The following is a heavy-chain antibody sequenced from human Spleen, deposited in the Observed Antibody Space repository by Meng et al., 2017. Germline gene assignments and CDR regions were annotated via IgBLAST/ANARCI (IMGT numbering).Heavy chain of an antibody. CDR1: GGSFSDYY. CDR3: ARGPTTMAHDFDY. Sequence: VQLPQWGAGLFKPSETLSLTCVVSGGSFSDYYWSWIRQPPGKGLEWIGEINHSGSTNYNPSLESRATISVDTSQNNLSLKLSSVTAADSAVYYCARGPTTMAHDFDYWGQGTLVTVSS. D-gene: IGHD4-11*01. CDR2: INHSGST. V-gene: IGHV4-34*01. J-gene: IGHJ4*02.